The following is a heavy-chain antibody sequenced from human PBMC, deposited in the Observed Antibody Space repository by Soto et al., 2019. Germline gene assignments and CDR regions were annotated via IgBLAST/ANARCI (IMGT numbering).Heavy chain of an antibody. CDR3: ARDSSEQWLVVWDFDY. J-gene: IGHJ4*02. CDR1: GFTFSSYS. Sequence: GGSLRLSCAASGFTFSSYSMNWVRQAPGKGLEWVSYISSSSSTIYYADSVKGRFTISRDNAKNSLYLQMNSLRDEDTAVYYCARDSSEQWLVVWDFDYWGQGTLVTVSS. D-gene: IGHD6-19*01. V-gene: IGHV3-48*02. CDR2: ISSSSSTI.